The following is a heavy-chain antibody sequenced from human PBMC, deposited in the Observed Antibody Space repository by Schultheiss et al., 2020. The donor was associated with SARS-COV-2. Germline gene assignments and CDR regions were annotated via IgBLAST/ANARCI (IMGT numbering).Heavy chain of an antibody. CDR1: GFTVSSNY. D-gene: IGHD2-2*01. Sequence: GGSLRLSCAASGFTVSSNYMSWVRQAPGKGLEWVSVIYSGGSTYYADSVKGRFTTSRHNSKNTLYLQMNSLRAEDTAVYYCARGFEGYCSSTSCYPNYYYMDVWGKGTTVTVSS. V-gene: IGHV3-66*01. CDR2: IYSGGST. J-gene: IGHJ6*03. CDR3: ARGFEGYCSSTSCYPNYYYMDV.